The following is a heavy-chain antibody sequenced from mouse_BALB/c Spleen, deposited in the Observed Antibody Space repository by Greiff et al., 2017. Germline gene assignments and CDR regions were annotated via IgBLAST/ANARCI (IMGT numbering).Heavy chain of an antibody. CDR1: GFNIKDYY. D-gene: IGHD2-4*01. CDR3: NAWGLRRPYAMDY. V-gene: IGHV14-4*02. J-gene: IGHJ4*01. Sequence: VQLQQSGAELVRSGASVKLSCTASGFNIKDYYMHWVKQRPEQGLEWIGWIDPENGDTEYAPKFQGKATMTADTSSNTAYLQLSSLTSEDTAVYYCNAWGLRRPYAMDYWGQGTSVTVSS. CDR2: IDPENGDT.